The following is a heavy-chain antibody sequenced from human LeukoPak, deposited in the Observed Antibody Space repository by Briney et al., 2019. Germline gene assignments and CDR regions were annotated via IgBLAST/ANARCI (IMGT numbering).Heavy chain of an antibody. CDR2: IIPIFGTA. Sequence: ASVKVSCKASGGTFSSYTFSWVRQAPGQGLEWMGGIIPIFGTANYAQKFQGRVTITTDESTRTAYMELSSLRSEDTAVYYCAREWVSSSHDAFDIWGQGTMVTVSS. D-gene: IGHD6-13*01. J-gene: IGHJ3*02. CDR1: GGTFSSYT. CDR3: AREWVSSSHDAFDI. V-gene: IGHV1-69*05.